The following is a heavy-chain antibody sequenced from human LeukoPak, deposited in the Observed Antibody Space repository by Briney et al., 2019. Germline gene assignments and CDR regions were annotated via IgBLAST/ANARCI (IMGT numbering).Heavy chain of an antibody. CDR1: GDSVSRNSAT. Sequence: SQTLSLTCAISGDSVSRNSATWNWIRQSPSRGLEWLGRTYYRSKWYNDYAVSVQGRITINPDTSKNQLSLQLNSLTPEDTAVYYCATAYSSSWHDAFDIWGQGTMVTVSS. CDR3: ATAYSSSWHDAFDI. J-gene: IGHJ3*02. D-gene: IGHD6-13*01. CDR2: TYYRSKWYN. V-gene: IGHV6-1*01.